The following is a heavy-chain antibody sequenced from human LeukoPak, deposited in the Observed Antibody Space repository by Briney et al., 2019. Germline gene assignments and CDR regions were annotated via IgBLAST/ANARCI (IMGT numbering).Heavy chain of an antibody. CDR2: INPNSGGT. D-gene: IGHD2-2*01. Sequence: ASVKVSCKASGYTFTGYYMHWVRQAPGQGLEWMGWINPNSGGTNYAQKFQGRVTMTRDTSISTAYMELSRLRSDDTAAYYCARDLGTSSSGWFDPWGQGTLVTVSS. V-gene: IGHV1-2*02. CDR3: ARDLGTSSSGWFDP. CDR1: GYTFTGYY. J-gene: IGHJ5*02.